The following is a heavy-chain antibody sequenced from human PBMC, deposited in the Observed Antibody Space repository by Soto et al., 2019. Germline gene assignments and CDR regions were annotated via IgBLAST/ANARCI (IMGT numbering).Heavy chain of an antibody. V-gene: IGHV1-2*02. CDR1: EHTSTIYY. J-gene: IGHJ1*01. Sequence: QAHLVQSGAEVRKPGASVKVSCQALEHTSTIYYIHWVRQARGQGLEWMGWINADSGDTTYAEDFGGRVTFTGDPPTSTSHVDLRRLSLDDTAMYFWAPRDYDFLTVFSHIGGQGPLIPFSS. CDR3: APRDYDFLTVFSHI. CDR2: INADSGDT. D-gene: IGHD3-9*01.